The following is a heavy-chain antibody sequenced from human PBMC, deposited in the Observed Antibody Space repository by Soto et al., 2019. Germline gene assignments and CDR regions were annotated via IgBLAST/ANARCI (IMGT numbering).Heavy chain of an antibody. Sequence: GGSLRLSCAASGFTFDDYAMHWVRQAPGKGLEWVSGISWNSGSIGYADSVKGRFTISRDNAKNSLYLQMNSLRAEDTALYYCAKDSTTGYSGYHFPGAFDIWGQGTMVTVSS. CDR3: AKDSTTGYSGYHFPGAFDI. V-gene: IGHV3-9*01. CDR1: GFTFDDYA. CDR2: ISWNSGSI. J-gene: IGHJ3*02. D-gene: IGHD5-12*01.